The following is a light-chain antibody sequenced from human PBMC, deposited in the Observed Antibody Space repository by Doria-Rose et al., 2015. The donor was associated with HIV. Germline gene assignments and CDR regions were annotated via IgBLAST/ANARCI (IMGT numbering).Light chain of an antibody. V-gene: IGLV2-14*03. J-gene: IGLJ2*01. CDR2: DVN. Sequence: VPKLMIYDVNERPSGVSERFTGSKSGNTASPTIAGLQAEDEADYYCSSYTSSTTLICGGGTKLTVL. CDR3: SSYTSSTTLI.